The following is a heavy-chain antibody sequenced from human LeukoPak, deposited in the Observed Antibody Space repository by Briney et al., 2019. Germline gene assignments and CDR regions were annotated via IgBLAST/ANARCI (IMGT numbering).Heavy chain of an antibody. V-gene: IGHV4-34*01. D-gene: IGHD3-22*01. CDR3: ARTHTYYYDSSGYYYDY. CDR1: GGSFSGYY. Sequence: PSETLSLTCAVYGGSFSGYYWSWIRQPPGKGLEWIGEINHSGSTNYNPSLKSRVTISVDTSKNQFSLKLSSVTAADTAVYYCARTHTYYYDSSGYYYDYWGQGTLVTVSS. J-gene: IGHJ4*02. CDR2: INHSGST.